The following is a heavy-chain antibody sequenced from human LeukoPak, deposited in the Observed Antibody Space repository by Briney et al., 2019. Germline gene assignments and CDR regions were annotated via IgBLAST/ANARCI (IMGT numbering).Heavy chain of an antibody. Sequence: ASVKVSCKASGYTFTSYGISWVRQAPGQGLEGMGWISAYNGNTNYAQKLQGRVTMTTDTSTSTAYMELRSLRSDDTAVYYCASGRGGYYYDSSGYYDYWGQGTLVTVSS. J-gene: IGHJ4*02. CDR1: GYTFTSYG. CDR3: ASGRGGYYYDSSGYYDY. V-gene: IGHV1-18*01. D-gene: IGHD3-22*01. CDR2: ISAYNGNT.